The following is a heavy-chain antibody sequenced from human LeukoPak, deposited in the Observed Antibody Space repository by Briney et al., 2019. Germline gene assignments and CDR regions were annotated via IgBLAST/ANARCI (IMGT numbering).Heavy chain of an antibody. CDR2: IYTSGST. D-gene: IGHD3-9*01. V-gene: IGHV4-4*07. CDR1: GGSISSYY. Sequence: SETLSLTCTVSGGSISSYYWSWIRQPAGKGLEWIGRIYTSGSTNYNPSLKSRVTMSVDTSKNQFSLKLSSVTAADTAVYYCARGGWYDILTGYYRDAFDIWGQGTMVIVSS. J-gene: IGHJ3*02. CDR3: ARGGWYDILTGYYRDAFDI.